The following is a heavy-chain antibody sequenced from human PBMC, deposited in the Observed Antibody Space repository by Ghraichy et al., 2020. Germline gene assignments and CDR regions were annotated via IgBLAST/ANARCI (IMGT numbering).Heavy chain of an antibody. CDR3: GKFPGGFCTAPGCYQGVDY. J-gene: IGHJ4*02. CDR2: ISDLGAIT. Sequence: GGSLRLSCVGSGFTFNTFVISWVRQAPGKGLEWVSSISDLGAITFYADSVRGRFTMSRDTSKNTGFLQMNSLRVEDTAVYYCGKFPGGFCTAPGCYQGVDYSGQGTL. V-gene: IGHV3-23*01. CDR1: GFTFNTFV. D-gene: IGHD2-8*02.